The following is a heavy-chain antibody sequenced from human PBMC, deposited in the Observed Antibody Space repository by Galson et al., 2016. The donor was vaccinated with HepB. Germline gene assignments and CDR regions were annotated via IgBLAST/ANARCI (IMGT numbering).Heavy chain of an antibody. CDR3: AVQGGTDVKPRGGMDA. V-gene: IGHV1-69*13. Sequence: SVKVSCKASGGTFSSYTISWVRQAPGQGLECIGGIIPAFGTPSYAQKFQGRVTITPDESTSTAYMEQTNLRSEDPAVYYCAVQGGTDVKPRGGMDAWGQGTTVTVSS. J-gene: IGHJ6*02. D-gene: IGHD1-26*01. CDR1: GGTFSSYT. CDR2: IIPAFGTP.